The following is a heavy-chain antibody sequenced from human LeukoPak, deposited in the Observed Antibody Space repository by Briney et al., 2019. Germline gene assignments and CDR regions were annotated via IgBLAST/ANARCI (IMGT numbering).Heavy chain of an antibody. CDR3: ARDLWVGEYQYLPLGDY. CDR1: GFTFSSYA. CDR2: ISYDGSNK. D-gene: IGHD3-10*01. J-gene: IGHJ4*02. V-gene: IGHV3-30*04. Sequence: QPGGSLRLSCAASGFTFSSYAMHWVRQAPGKGLEWVAVISYDGSNKYYADSVKGRFTISRDNYKNTVYLQMNSLRAEDTAVYYCARDLWVGEYQYLPLGDYWGQGTLVTVSS.